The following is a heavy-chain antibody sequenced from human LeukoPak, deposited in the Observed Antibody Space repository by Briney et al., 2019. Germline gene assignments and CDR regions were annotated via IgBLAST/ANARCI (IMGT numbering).Heavy chain of an antibody. V-gene: IGHV3-23*01. Sequence: GGSLRLSCASSGFTFKTYAMSWVRQAPGKGLEWVAGINFSGAHTYYADSVKGRSTISRDNSKNTLSLQINSLRAEDTAVYYCAKDDSGTFDHFGYWGQGTLVIVSS. CDR3: AKDDSGTFDHFGY. CDR2: INFSGAHT. D-gene: IGHD1-26*01. CDR1: GFTFKTYA. J-gene: IGHJ4*02.